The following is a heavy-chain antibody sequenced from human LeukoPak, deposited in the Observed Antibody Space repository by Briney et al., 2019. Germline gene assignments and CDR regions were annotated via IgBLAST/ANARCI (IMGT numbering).Heavy chain of an antibody. Sequence: GGSLRLSCAASGFSFSTYKMTWVRQAPGKGLEWVSSIFTGSGDFFYADSVKGRFTISRDDAKDSLYLHMNSLRAEDTAVYYCAGRAELGRGFDYWGQGTLVTVSS. CDR3: AGRAELGRGFDY. D-gene: IGHD7-27*01. J-gene: IGHJ4*02. CDR2: IFTGSGDF. V-gene: IGHV3-21*01. CDR1: GFSFSTYK.